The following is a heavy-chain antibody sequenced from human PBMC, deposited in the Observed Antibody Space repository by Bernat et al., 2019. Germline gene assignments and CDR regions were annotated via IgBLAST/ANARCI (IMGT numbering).Heavy chain of an antibody. Sequence: QVQLVESGGGVVQPGRSLSLSCATSGLSFNSYAMHWVRQAPGKGLEWVAGIFYDGSKKYYADSVTGRFTISRDNSKNTLYLQMNSLRAEDTAVYYCARENHYDSNGFYSHFDYWGQGTQVIV. V-gene: IGHV3-33*01. CDR1: GLSFNSYA. CDR2: IFYDGSKK. CDR3: ARENHYDSNGFYSHFDY. D-gene: IGHD3-22*01. J-gene: IGHJ4*02.